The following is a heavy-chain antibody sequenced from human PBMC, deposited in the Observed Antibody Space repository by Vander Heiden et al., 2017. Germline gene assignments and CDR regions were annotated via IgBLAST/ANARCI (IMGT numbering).Heavy chain of an antibody. V-gene: IGHV3-23*01. CDR2: ISGSSGKT. CDR1: GFPFSSYG. J-gene: IGHJ4*02. CDR3: VKVYPQDY. Sequence: EVQLLESGGGLVQPGGSVRLSCATSGFPFSSYGMSWVRQAPGKGLEWVSSISGSSGKTYYADSVKGRFTISRDNSKNTMSLQMYSLRVDDTAVYYCVKVYPQDYWGQGTLVTVSS. D-gene: IGHD3-16*02.